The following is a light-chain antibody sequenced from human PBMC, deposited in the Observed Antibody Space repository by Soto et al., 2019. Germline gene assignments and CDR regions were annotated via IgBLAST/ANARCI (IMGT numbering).Light chain of an antibody. CDR1: QGISSY. V-gene: IGKV1-8*01. J-gene: IGKJ1*01. CDR2: AAS. CDR3: QQYYSYPLT. Sequence: AIRGTHSPSSLSASTGDRVTITCRASQGISSYLAWYQQKPGKAPKLLIYAASTLQSGVPSRFSGSGSGTDFTLTISCLQSEDFATYYCQQYYSYPLTFGQGTKV.